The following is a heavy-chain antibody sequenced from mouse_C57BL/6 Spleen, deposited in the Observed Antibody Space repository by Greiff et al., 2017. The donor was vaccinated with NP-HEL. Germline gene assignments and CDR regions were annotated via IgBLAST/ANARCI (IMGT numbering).Heavy chain of an antibody. V-gene: IGHV1-81*01. CDR2: IYPRSGNT. Sequence: VKLMESGAELARPGASVKLSCKASGYTFTSYGISWVKQRTGQGLEWIGEIYPRSGNTYYNEKFKGKATLTADKSSSTAYMELRSLTSEDSAVYFCARRGDAHGYWGQGTTLTVSS. CDR3: ARRGDAHGY. CDR1: GYTFTSYG. J-gene: IGHJ2*01.